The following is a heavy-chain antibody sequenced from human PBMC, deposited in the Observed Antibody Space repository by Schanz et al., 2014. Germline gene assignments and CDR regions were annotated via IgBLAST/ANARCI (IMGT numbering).Heavy chain of an antibody. CDR2: VHPGGST. CDR1: GFIVRSNY. CDR3: AKNQYDDVDLSSVYFDF. D-gene: IGHD3-10*02. J-gene: IGHJ4*02. V-gene: IGHV3-66*01. Sequence: EVQLVESGGGLVQPGGSLRLSCAVSGFIVRSNYMTWVRQAPGKGLEWVSFVHPGGSTYYPDSVKGRFTISRDSSKNTLYLQMNSLRPEDTAIYYCAKNQYDDVDLSSVYFDFWGQGTLVTVSS.